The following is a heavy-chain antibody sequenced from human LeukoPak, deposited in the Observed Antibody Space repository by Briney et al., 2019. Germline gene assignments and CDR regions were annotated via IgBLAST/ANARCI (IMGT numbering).Heavy chain of an antibody. V-gene: IGHV4-59*11. CDR3: ARGEYYFDY. Sequence: SETLSLTCSVSGGSISSHYWIWFRQPPGKGLEWIGHRHDSGSTNYNPSLKSRVTISVDTSKNRFSLKLSSVTAADTAVYYCARGEYYFDYWGQGTLVTVSS. J-gene: IGHJ4*02. CDR1: GGSISSHY. CDR2: RHDSGST. D-gene: IGHD3-10*01.